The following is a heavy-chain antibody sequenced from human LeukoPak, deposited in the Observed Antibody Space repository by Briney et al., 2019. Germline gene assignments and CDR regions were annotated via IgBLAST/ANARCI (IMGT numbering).Heavy chain of an antibody. J-gene: IGHJ4*02. CDR2: ISGSGGST. CDR3: AKTYSSGWYHDDY. Sequence: GGSLRLSCAASGFTFSSYAMSWVRQAPGKGLDWVSAISGSGGSTYYADSVKGRFTISRDNSKNTLYLQMNSLRAEDTAVYYCAKTYSSGWYHDDYWGQGTLVTVSS. V-gene: IGHV3-23*01. D-gene: IGHD6-19*01. CDR1: GFTFSSYA.